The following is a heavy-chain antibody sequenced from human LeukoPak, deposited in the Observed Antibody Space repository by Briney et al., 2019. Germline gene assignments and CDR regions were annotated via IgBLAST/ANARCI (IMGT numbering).Heavy chain of an antibody. Sequence: SETLSLTCTVSGYSFNSVYYWAWIRQPPGKGLEWVGSIYNSGSTSYNLSLKSLVTLSLDTSKNQVSLRLTSVPAADTAVYYCARNISGLGLYSHHAYDPAGAFDIWGQGIMVTVSS. J-gene: IGHJ3*02. CDR1: GYSFNSVYY. D-gene: IGHD1-20*01. V-gene: IGHV4-38-2*02. CDR2: IYNSGST. CDR3: ARNISGLGLYSHHAYDPAGAFDI.